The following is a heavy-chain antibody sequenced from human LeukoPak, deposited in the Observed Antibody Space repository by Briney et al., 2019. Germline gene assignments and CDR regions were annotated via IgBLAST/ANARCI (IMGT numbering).Heavy chain of an antibody. D-gene: IGHD3-9*01. V-gene: IGHV3-21*01. J-gene: IGHJ3*02. CDR3: ARGRYFDWLSPDGFDI. Sequence: GGSLRLSCAASGFTFSTYSLNWVRQAPGKGLEWVSSISSSSSYIYYADSVKGRFTISRDNAKNSLYLQMNSLRAEDTAVYFCARGRYFDWLSPDGFDIWGQGTMVTVSS. CDR2: ISSSSSYI. CDR1: GFTFSTYS.